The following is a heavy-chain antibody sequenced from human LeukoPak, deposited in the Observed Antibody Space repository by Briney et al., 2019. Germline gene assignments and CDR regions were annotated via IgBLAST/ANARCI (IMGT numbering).Heavy chain of an antibody. J-gene: IGHJ4*02. Sequence: GGSLRLSCAASGFTFSSYSMNWVGQAPGKGLEWVSYISSSSSTIYYADSVKGRFTISRDNAKNSLYLQMNSLRAEDTAVYYCARVSYYYDSSGLDYWGQGTLVTVSS. D-gene: IGHD3-22*01. CDR1: GFTFSSYS. CDR2: ISSSSSTI. CDR3: ARVSYYYDSSGLDY. V-gene: IGHV3-48*04.